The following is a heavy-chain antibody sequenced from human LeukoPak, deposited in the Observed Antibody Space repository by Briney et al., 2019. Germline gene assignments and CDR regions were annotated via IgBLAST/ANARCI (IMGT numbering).Heavy chain of an antibody. Sequence: ASVKVSCKASGCTFTSYGISWVRQAPGQGLEWMGWISAYNGNTNYAQKLQGRVTMTTDTSTSTAYMELRSLRSDDTAVYYCARVEGNYYYDSSGYYYDYWGQGTLVTVSS. CDR2: ISAYNGNT. CDR1: GCTFTSYG. V-gene: IGHV1-18*01. J-gene: IGHJ4*02. CDR3: ARVEGNYYYDSSGYYYDY. D-gene: IGHD3-22*01.